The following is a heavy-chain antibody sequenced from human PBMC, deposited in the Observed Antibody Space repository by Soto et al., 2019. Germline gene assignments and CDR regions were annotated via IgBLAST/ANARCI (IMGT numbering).Heavy chain of an antibody. CDR3: TRGSTDSYPGSRIFDF. CDR2: ITDTGGDA. V-gene: IGHV3-23*01. J-gene: IGHJ4*02. Sequence: GGSLRLSCVASGLTFGSRAMTWVRQAPGEGLQWVSTITDTGGDAKYADSVRGRFVISRDNSKKTLYLQMTSLTAEDSAMYYCTRGSTDSYPGSRIFDFWGRGTLVTVSS. CDR1: GLTFGSRA. D-gene: IGHD3-10*01.